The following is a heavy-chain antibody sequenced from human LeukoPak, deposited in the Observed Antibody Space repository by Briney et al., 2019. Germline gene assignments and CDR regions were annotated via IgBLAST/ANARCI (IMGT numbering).Heavy chain of an antibody. CDR3: ARDLDVGYYDSSGYGY. CDR1: GGTFSSYA. Sequence: SVKVSCKASGGTFSSYAISWVRQAPGQGLEWMGGIIPIFGTANYAQKFQGRVTITADESTSTAYMELSSLRSEDTAVYYCARDLDVGYYDSSGYGYWGRGTLVTVSS. D-gene: IGHD3-22*01. J-gene: IGHJ4*02. CDR2: IIPIFGTA. V-gene: IGHV1-69*13.